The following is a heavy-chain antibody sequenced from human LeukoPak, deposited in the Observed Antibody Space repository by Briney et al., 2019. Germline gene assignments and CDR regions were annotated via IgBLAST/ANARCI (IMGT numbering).Heavy chain of an antibody. D-gene: IGHD7-27*01. J-gene: IGHJ4*02. CDR2: IYYNGST. CDR1: GGSISSSSYY. Sequence: KPSETLSLTCSVSGGSISSSSYYWGWIRQPPGKGLEWIGSIYYNGSTYYNPSLKSRITISVDTSKNQFSLKLSSVTAADTAVYYCARQGGTGKGDWGQGTLVTVSS. CDR3: ARQGGTGKGD. V-gene: IGHV4-39*01.